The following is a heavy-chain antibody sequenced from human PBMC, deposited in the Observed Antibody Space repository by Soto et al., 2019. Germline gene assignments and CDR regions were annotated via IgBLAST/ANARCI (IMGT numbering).Heavy chain of an antibody. D-gene: IGHD4-17*01. V-gene: IGHV3-33*01. CDR3: ARDGTVTTYYYYYGMDV. Sequence: QVQLVESGGGVVQPGRSLRLSCAASGFTFSSYGMHWVRQAPGKGLEWVAVIWYDGSNKYYADSVKGRFTISRDNSQNTLYLQMNSLRAEDTAVYYCARDGTVTTYYYYYGMDVWGQGTTVTVSS. CDR1: GFTFSSYG. J-gene: IGHJ6*02. CDR2: IWYDGSNK.